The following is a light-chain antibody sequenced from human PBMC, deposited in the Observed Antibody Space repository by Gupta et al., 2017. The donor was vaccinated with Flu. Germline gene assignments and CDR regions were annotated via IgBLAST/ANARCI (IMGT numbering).Light chain of an antibody. CDR1: SPNIGSNT. Sequence: QSVLPPPPSASGPPGQRVTISCSGSSPNIGSNTVNWYQQLPGTAPKLLIYSNNQRPSGVPDRVSGSKSGTSASLAISGLQSKDEADYYCAAWDDSLKGWVFGGGTKLTVL. V-gene: IGLV1-44*01. J-gene: IGLJ3*02. CDR2: SNN. CDR3: AAWDDSLKGWV.